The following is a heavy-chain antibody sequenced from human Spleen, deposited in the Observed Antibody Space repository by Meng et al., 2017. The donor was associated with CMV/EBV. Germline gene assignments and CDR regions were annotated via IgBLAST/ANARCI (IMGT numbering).Heavy chain of an antibody. D-gene: IGHD3-22*01. Sequence: GESLKISCAASGFTFSSFAMHWVRQAPGKGLEWVAIISFDGSNKYYADSVKGRFTISRDNSKNTLYLQMSSLRADDTAVYFCAREDAYYYDSSGYSELDYWGQGTLVTVSS. CDR1: GFTFSSFA. CDR2: ISFDGSNK. J-gene: IGHJ4*02. V-gene: IGHV3-30*04. CDR3: AREDAYYYDSSGYSELDY.